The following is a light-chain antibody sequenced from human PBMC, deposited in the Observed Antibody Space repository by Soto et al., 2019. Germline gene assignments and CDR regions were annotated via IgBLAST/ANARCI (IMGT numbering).Light chain of an antibody. CDR2: GVS. V-gene: IGKV3-20*01. CDR3: LQYGDSPRT. J-gene: IGKJ1*01. CDR1: QSVTSNY. Sequence: EIVLTQSPGTLSLSPGERATLSCRASQSVTSNYFAWYQQKPGQAPRLLIYGVSSRATGIPDRFSGSGSGTDFTLTISILEPEDFAVYYCLQYGDSPRTFGQGTKVEIK.